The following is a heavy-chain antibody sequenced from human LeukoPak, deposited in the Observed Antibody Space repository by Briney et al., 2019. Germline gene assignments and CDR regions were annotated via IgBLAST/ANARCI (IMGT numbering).Heavy chain of an antibody. CDR2: IYHSAST. J-gene: IGHJ4*02. CDR3: ARHRDSSGWPNYFDY. D-gene: IGHD6-19*01. CDR1: GGSISGYY. Sequence: KTSETLSLTCTVSGGSISGYYWSWIRQPPGKGLEWIGYIYHSASTNYNPSPKSRLTISIDTSKNQLSLKLSTVTAADTAVYYCARHRDSSGWPNYFDYWGQGTLVTVSS. V-gene: IGHV4-59*08.